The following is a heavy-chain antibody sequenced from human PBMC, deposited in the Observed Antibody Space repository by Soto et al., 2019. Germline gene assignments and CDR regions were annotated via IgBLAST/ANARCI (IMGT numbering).Heavy chain of an antibody. CDR3: AHRVLRTVFGLVTTTAIYFDF. CDR1: GFSLTTSGVG. CDR2: IYWVDDK. D-gene: IGHD3-3*01. V-gene: IGHV2-5*02. Sequence: QITLNESGPTLVKPTQTLTLTCTFSGFSLTTSGVGVGWIRQSPGKAPEWLALIYWVDDKRYSPCLNSRLTITKDSSKNVVVLTMASLDPADPVTYYCAHRVLRTVFGLVTTTAIYFDFWGQGPPVAVSS. J-gene: IGHJ4*02.